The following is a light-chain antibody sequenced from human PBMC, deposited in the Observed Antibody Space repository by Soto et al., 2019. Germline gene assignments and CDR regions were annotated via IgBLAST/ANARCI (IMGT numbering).Light chain of an antibody. CDR1: SSDFGAYNY. CDR3: CSYVDSYTVV. J-gene: IGLJ3*02. Sequence: QSALTQPRSVSGSPGQSVTNSCTGTSSDFGAYNYVSWYQQHPGKAPKLMIYDVTERPSGVPDRFSGSKSGYTASLTISGLHADDEADYYCCSYVDSYTVVFGGGTKLTVL. V-gene: IGLV2-11*01. CDR2: DVT.